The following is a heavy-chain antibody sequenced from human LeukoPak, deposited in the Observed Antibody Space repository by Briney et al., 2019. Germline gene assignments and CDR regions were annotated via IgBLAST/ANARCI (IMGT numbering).Heavy chain of an antibody. CDR2: IYTSGGI. CDR3: AASHSSSWPFDY. J-gene: IGHJ4*02. D-gene: IGHD6-13*01. Sequence: SQTLSLTCTVSGGSIGSGSYYWRWIRQPAGKALEWIVRIYTSGGINYNPSLKSRVTISVDTSKNQFSLKLSSVTAADTAVYYCAASHSSSWPFDYWGQGTLVTVSS. CDR1: GGSIGSGSYY. V-gene: IGHV4-61*02.